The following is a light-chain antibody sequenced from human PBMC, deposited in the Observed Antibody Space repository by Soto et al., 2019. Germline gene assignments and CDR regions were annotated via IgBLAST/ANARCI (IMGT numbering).Light chain of an antibody. V-gene: IGLV2-14*01. CDR3: SSYTSSSTPWV. CDR1: SSDVGRYEY. Sequence: GQSVTISCTGTSSDVGRYEYASWYQQHPGKAPKLMIYEVSNRPSGVSNRFSGSKSGNTASLTISGLQAEDEADYYCSSYTSSSTPWVFGGGTQLTVL. J-gene: IGLJ3*02. CDR2: EVS.